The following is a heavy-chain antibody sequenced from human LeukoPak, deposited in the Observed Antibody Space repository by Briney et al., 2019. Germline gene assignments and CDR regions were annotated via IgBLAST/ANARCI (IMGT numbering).Heavy chain of an antibody. CDR2: ISGSGGST. V-gene: IGHV3-23*01. CDR3: ASQNSGSYPDY. CDR1: GFTFNSYA. J-gene: IGHJ4*02. Sequence: PGGSLRLSCAASGFTFNSYAMSGVRQAPGKGLEGGSAISGSGGSTYYADSVKGRFTISRDNSKNTLYLQMNSLRAEDTAVYYCASQNSGSYPDYWGQGTLVTVSS. D-gene: IGHD3-10*01.